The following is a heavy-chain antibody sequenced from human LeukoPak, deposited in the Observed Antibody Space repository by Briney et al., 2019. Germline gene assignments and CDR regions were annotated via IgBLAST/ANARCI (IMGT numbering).Heavy chain of an antibody. D-gene: IGHD3-3*01. J-gene: IGHJ6*02. V-gene: IGHV3-30*18. CDR2: ISYDGSNK. CDR3: AKTLNRGGFFGVVIIDQYYGMDV. Sequence: PGGSLRLSCAASGFTFSGYGMHWVRQAPGKGLEWVSVISYDGSNKYYADSVKGRFTISRDNSKNTLYLQMNSLRTEDTAVYYCAKTLNRGGFFGVVIIDQYYGMDVWGQGTTVTVSS. CDR1: GFTFSGYG.